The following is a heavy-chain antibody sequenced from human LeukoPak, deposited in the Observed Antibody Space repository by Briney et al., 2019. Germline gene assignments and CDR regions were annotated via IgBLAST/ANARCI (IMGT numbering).Heavy chain of an antibody. CDR1: GGSVSTYY. V-gene: IGHV4-4*07. CDR2: FFTSGTSGTT. J-gene: IGHJ4*02. CDR3: ARDLTGIAANAGY. Sequence: SETLSLTCTVSGGSVSTYYWSWIRQPAGKGLEFIGRFFTSGTSGTTNYNPSLKSRVTMSLDTSKNQFSLKLSSVTAADTAVYYCARDLTGIAANAGYWGQGTLVTVSS. D-gene: IGHD6-13*01.